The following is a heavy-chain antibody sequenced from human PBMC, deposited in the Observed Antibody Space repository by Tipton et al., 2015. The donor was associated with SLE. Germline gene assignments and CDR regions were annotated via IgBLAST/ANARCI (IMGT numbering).Heavy chain of an antibody. CDR1: GGSISSHY. J-gene: IGHJ4*02. V-gene: IGHV4-59*11. Sequence: TLSLTCTVSGGSISSHYWSWIRQPPGKGLEWIGYIYYSGSTNYNPSLKSRVTISVDKSKNQFSLKLSSVTAADTAVYYCASGGWELDYWGQGTLVTVSS. CDR2: IYYSGST. CDR3: ASGGWELDY. D-gene: IGHD1-26*01.